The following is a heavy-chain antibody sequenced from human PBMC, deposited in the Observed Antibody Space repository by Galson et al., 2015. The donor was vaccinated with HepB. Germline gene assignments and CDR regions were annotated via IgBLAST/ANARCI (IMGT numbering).Heavy chain of an antibody. J-gene: IGHJ4*02. V-gene: IGHV3-30-3*01. CDR3: ARDLGSSGPSGVSDY. CDR2: ISYDGSNK. D-gene: IGHD6-19*01. Sequence: SLRLSCADSGFTFSSYAMHWVRQAPGKGLEWVAVISYDGSNKYYADSVKGRFTISRDNSKNTLYLQTNSLRAEDTAVYYCARDLGSSGPSGVSDYWGQGTLVTVSS. CDR1: GFTFSSYA.